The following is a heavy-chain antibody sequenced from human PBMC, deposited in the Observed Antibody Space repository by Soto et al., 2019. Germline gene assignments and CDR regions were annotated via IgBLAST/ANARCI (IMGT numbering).Heavy chain of an antibody. D-gene: IGHD3-22*01. V-gene: IGHV3-30*18. CDR1: GFTFSSYG. Sequence: GGSLRLSCAASGFTFSSYGMHWVRQAPGKGLEWVAVISHDGSNKYYADSAKGRFTISRDNSKNTLYLQMNSLRAEDPAVYYCAKDQGYYESTDYYGMDVWGQGTPGTVSS. CDR3: AKDQGYYESTDYYGMDV. J-gene: IGHJ6*02. CDR2: ISHDGSNK.